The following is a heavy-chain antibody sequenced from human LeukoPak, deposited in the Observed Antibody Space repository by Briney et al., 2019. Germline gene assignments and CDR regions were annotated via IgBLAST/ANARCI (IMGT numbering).Heavy chain of an antibody. CDR3: ARTRTMVRGNYFDY. V-gene: IGHV4-61*01. CDR1: GYSISNGYY. D-gene: IGHD3-10*01. J-gene: IGHJ4*02. CDR2: IYYSGST. Sequence: SETLSLTCTVSGYSISNGYYWSWIRQPPGKGLEWIGYIYYSGSTNYNPSLKSRVTISVDTSKNQFSLKLSSVTAADTAVYYCARTRTMVRGNYFDYWGQGTLVTVSS.